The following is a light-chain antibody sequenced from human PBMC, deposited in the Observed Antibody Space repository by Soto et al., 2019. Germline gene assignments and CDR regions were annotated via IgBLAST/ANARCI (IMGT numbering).Light chain of an antibody. J-gene: IGKJ4*01. V-gene: IGKV3-11*01. CDR2: DAS. CDR3: QQYGSSALT. Sequence: EIVLTQSPATLSLSPGDRATLSCRASQSVNIYLAWYQQKPGQAPRLLIYDASNRATGIPARFSGSGSGTDFTLTISSPEPEDFAVYYCQQYGSSALTFGGGTKVDIK. CDR1: QSVNIY.